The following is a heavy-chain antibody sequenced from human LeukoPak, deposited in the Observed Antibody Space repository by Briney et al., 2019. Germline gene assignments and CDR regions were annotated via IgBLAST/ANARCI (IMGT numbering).Heavy chain of an antibody. CDR1: GYTFTGYY. Sequence: ASVKVSCKASGYTFTGYYMHWVRQAPGQGLEWMGWINPNNSATDYAQKSQGRVTMTRDTSISTVYMELSRLRSDDTAVYHCARAAASRPFNYWGQGTLVTVSS. CDR3: ARAAASRPFNY. V-gene: IGHV1-2*02. CDR2: INPNNSAT. J-gene: IGHJ4*02. D-gene: IGHD6-6*01.